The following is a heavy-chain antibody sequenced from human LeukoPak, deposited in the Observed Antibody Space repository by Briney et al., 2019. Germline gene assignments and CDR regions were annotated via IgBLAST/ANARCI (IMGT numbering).Heavy chain of an antibody. J-gene: IGHJ3*02. CDR2: IYTSGST. CDR3: ATTIFGVVDGAFDI. V-gene: IGHV4-61*02. Sequence: SETLSLTCTVSGGSISSGSYSWSWIRQPAGKGLEWIGRIYTSGSTNYNPSLKSRVTMSVDTSKNQFSLKLSSVTAADTAVYYCATTIFGVVDGAFDIWGQGTMVTVSS. D-gene: IGHD3-3*01. CDR1: GGSISSGSYS.